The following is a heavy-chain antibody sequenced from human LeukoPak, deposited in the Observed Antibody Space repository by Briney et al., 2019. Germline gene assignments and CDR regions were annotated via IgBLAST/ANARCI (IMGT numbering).Heavy chain of an antibody. Sequence: SGTLSLTCAVSGGSISRSNWWSWIRQPPGKGLEWIGSIYYSGSTYYNPSLKSRVTISVDTSKNQFSLNLNSVTAADTAVYFCARDEGSAYPFDYWGQGTLVTVSS. CDR1: GGSISRSNW. CDR3: ARDEGSAYPFDY. J-gene: IGHJ4*02. D-gene: IGHD3-22*01. CDR2: IYYSGST. V-gene: IGHV4-4*02.